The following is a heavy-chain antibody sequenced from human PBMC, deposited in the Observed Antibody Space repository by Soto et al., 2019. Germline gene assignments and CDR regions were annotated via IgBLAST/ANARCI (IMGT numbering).Heavy chain of an antibody. Sequence: ASVKVSCKASGYTFTSYDINWVRQATGQGLEWMGWMNPNSGNTGYAQKFQGRVTRTRNTSISTAYMELSSLRSEDTAVYYCARAGEYYDYIWGSYRYSWFDPWGQGTLVTVSS. CDR3: ARAGEYYDYIWGSYRYSWFDP. J-gene: IGHJ5*02. CDR1: GYTFTSYD. CDR2: MNPNSGNT. V-gene: IGHV1-8*01. D-gene: IGHD3-16*02.